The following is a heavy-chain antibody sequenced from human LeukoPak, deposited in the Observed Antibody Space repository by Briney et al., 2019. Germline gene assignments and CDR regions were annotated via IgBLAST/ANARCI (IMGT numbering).Heavy chain of an antibody. CDR1: GFTFSSYN. J-gene: IGHJ6*03. D-gene: IGHD1-26*01. Sequence: GGSLRLSCAVSGFTFSSYNMNWVRQAPGKGLEWVSYISTGSSTIYYADSVKGRFTISRDNAKNSLHLQMNSLRAEDTAVYYCARDPYSGSYGNYYYYFMDVWGKGTTVTISS. CDR3: ARDPYSGSYGNYYYYFMDV. V-gene: IGHV3-48*04. CDR2: ISTGSSTI.